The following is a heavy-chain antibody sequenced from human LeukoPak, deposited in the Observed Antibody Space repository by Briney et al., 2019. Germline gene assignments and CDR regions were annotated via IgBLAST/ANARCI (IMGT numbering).Heavy chain of an antibody. J-gene: IGHJ4*02. Sequence: SETLSLTCTVSGGSFISHYWSWIRQTPGKGLEWIGYIYDFGSTDYNPSLKCRVTMSVDTSKNQFSLKLTPVTVADTAIYYCAGAVGALLTWAFWGQGTLVTVSS. V-gene: IGHV4-59*11. CDR3: AGAVGALLTWAF. CDR2: IYDFGST. CDR1: GGSFISHY. D-gene: IGHD1-26*01.